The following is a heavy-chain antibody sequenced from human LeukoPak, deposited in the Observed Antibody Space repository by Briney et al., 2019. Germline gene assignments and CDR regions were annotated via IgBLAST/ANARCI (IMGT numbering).Heavy chain of an antibody. CDR3: ARHKDSSGYGRMHDAFDI. J-gene: IGHJ3*02. CDR2: IYYSGST. CDR1: GGSISSGGYY. V-gene: IGHV4-39*01. D-gene: IGHD3-22*01. Sequence: PSETLSLTCTVSGGSISSGGYYWGWIRQPPGKGLEWIGSIYYSGSTYYNPSLKSRVTISVDTSKNQFSLKLSSVTAADTAVYYCARHKDSSGYGRMHDAFDIWGQGTMVTVSS.